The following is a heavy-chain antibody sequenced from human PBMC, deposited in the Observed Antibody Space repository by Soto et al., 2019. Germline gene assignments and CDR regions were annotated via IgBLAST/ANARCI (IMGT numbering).Heavy chain of an antibody. Sequence: QVQLVESGGGVVQAGRSLRLSCAPYGFTFTSYGFHWVRQAPGKGLEWLALIWYDGSKTYYTDSVKGRFTISRDDSKNMLDLQMGSLRVADTAVYFCVRDFGTSNYLFDYWGQGTLVTVSS. CDR1: GFTFTSYG. CDR3: VRDFGTSNYLFDY. J-gene: IGHJ4*02. D-gene: IGHD3-9*01. V-gene: IGHV3-33*01. CDR2: IWYDGSKT.